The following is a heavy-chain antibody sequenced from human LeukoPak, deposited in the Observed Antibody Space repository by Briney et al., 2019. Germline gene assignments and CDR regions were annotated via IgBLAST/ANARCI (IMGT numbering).Heavy chain of an antibody. V-gene: IGHV4-34*01. CDR3: ARRSRAFGSTSCYDY. CDR2: INHSGST. CDR1: GFTFGDYA. Sequence: GSLRLSCTASGFTFGDYAMSWFRQAPGKGLEWIGEINHSGSTNYNPSLKSRVTISVDTSKNQFSLKLSSVTAADTAVYYCARRSRAFGSTSCYDYWGQGTLVTVSS. D-gene: IGHD2-2*01. J-gene: IGHJ4*02.